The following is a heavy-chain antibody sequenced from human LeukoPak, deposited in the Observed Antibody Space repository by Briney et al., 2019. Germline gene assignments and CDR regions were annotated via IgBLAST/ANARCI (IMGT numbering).Heavy chain of an antibody. Sequence: SETLSLTCTVSGGSISSGTYYWSWIRQPAGKGLEWIGRFYTSGSTNYNPSPKSRVTISVDTSKNQFSLKLSSVTAADTAVYYCASSVVRVDSSGWPFDYWGQGTLVTVSS. V-gene: IGHV4-61*02. D-gene: IGHD6-19*01. CDR3: ASSVVRVDSSGWPFDY. CDR1: GGSISSGTYY. J-gene: IGHJ4*02. CDR2: FYTSGST.